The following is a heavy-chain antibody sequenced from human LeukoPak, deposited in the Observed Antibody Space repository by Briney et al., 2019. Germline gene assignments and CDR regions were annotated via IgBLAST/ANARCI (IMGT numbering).Heavy chain of an antibody. J-gene: IGHJ4*02. D-gene: IGHD4-17*01. Sequence: GGSLRLSCAASGFTVSTNYMSWVRQAPGKGLEWVSVIYSGGSTYYADSVKGRFTISRHNSENTLYLQMNSLRAEDTAVYYCARGMTNPFDYWGQGTLVTVSS. V-gene: IGHV3-53*04. CDR3: ARGMTNPFDY. CDR1: GFTVSTNY. CDR2: IYSGGST.